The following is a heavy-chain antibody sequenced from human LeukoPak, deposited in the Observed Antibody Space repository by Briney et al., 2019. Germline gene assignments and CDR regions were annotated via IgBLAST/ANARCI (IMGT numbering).Heavy chain of an antibody. V-gene: IGHV3-30*07. D-gene: IGHD3-22*01. J-gene: IGHJ6*03. CDR2: ISPDGTSK. CDR3: ARSMIVVAAYYYMDV. CDR1: KFIFIDSP. Sequence: GGSLRLSCVASKFIFIDSPMHWVRQPPGKGLQWVAVISPDGTSKYCADSVKGRFTISRDNAKNSLYLQMNSLRAEDTAVYYCARSMIVVAAYYYMDVWGKGTTVTVSS.